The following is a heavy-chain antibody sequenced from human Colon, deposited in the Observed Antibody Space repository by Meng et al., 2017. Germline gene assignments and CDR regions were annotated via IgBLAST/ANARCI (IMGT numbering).Heavy chain of an antibody. CDR2: IYYTGNT. Sequence: VQLQESGPGLVRPSETLSLTCTVFGASVSSDSHYWSWIRQSPGKGLEWIGYIYYTGNTNYNPSLASRVSMSLDTSKNHFSLHLTSVTAADTAIYYCARVNGDFDEAWFDPWGQGTLVTVSS. J-gene: IGHJ5*02. CDR3: ARVNGDFDEAWFDP. D-gene: IGHD4-17*01. V-gene: IGHV4-61*03. CDR1: GASVSSDSHY.